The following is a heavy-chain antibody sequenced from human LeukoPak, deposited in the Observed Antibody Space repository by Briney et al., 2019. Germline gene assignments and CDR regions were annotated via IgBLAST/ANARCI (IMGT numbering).Heavy chain of an antibody. J-gene: IGHJ1*01. CDR1: GGSFSGYY. CDR2: INRSGST. CDR3: ARDHVYCSSTSCSGYFQH. V-gene: IGHV4-34*01. Sequence: SETLSLTCAVYGGSFSGYYWSWIRQPPGKGLEWIGEINRSGSTNYNPSLKSRVTISVDTSKNQFSLKLSSVTAADTAVYYCARDHVYCSSTSCSGYFQHWGQGTLVTVSS. D-gene: IGHD2-2*01.